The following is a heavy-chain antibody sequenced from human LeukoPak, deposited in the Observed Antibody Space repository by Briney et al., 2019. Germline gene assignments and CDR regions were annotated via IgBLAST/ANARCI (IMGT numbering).Heavy chain of an antibody. D-gene: IGHD6-19*01. Sequence: GGSLRLSCAASGFTXSNYGVRWIRQAXGXGLEWVSYISSSGSTIYYADSVKGRFTISRDNAKNSLYLQVNSLRAEDTAVYYCARAAVAGYDYWGQGTLVTVSS. CDR1: GFTXSNYG. J-gene: IGHJ4*02. V-gene: IGHV3-11*01. CDR2: ISSSGSTI. CDR3: ARAAVAGYDY.